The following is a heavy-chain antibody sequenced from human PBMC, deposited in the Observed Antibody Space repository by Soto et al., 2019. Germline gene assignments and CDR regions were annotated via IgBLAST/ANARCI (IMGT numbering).Heavy chain of an antibody. D-gene: IGHD3-10*01. J-gene: IGHJ4*02. Sequence: VASVKVSCKASGYTITAHLLHWVRQAPGQGLEWMGWINAKSGGTDYAQKFQDRVTMSRDTSINTAYMQLSRLTAEDSAMYYCARGSTDSYPGSRIFDFWGRGTLVTVSS. V-gene: IGHV1-2*02. CDR2: INAKSGGT. CDR3: ARGSTDSYPGSRIFDF. CDR1: GYTITAHL.